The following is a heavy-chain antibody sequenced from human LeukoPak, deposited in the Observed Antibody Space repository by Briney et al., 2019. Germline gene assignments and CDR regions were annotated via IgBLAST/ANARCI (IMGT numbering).Heavy chain of an antibody. CDR3: TRERKGRGYSYGFVY. CDR1: GGSFSGYY. CDR2: INHSGST. Sequence: PSETLSLTCAAYGGSFSGYYWSWIRQPPGKGLEWIGEINHSGSTNYNPSLKSRVTISVDTSKNQFSLKLSSVTAADTAVYYCTRERKGRGYSYGFVYWGQGTLVTVSS. V-gene: IGHV4-34*01. J-gene: IGHJ4*02. D-gene: IGHD5-18*01.